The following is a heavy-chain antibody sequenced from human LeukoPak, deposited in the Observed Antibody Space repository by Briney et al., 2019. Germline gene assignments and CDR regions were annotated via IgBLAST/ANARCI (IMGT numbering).Heavy chain of an antibody. J-gene: IGHJ6*03. CDR1: GFACSSFA. V-gene: IGHV3-23*01. Sequence: PGGSLRLSCAASGFACSSFAMGWVRQAPGKGLEWLSTINGGGNTTFYADSVKGSFTISRDNSKNTIYLHMDSLRPDDTAIYYCKKEPHVAVAVADYYYFYMDVWGRGTAVTVSS. CDR3: KKEPHVAVAVADYYYFYMDV. D-gene: IGHD6-19*01. CDR2: INGGGNTT.